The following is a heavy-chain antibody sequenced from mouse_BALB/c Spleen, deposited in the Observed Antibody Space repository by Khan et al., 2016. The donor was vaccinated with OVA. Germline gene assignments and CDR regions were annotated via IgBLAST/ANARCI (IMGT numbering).Heavy chain of an antibody. D-gene: IGHD2-2*01. CDR1: GFTFSNFG. Sequence: EVELVESGGGLVQPGGSRKLSCAASGFTFSNFGIHWVRQAPEKGLEWVAYISSGSSTIYYVDTVKGRFTISRDNPKNTLLLQMTSLRSEDTAMYYCARAPGAYAYDTYWYFDVWGAGTTVTVSS. J-gene: IGHJ1*01. CDR2: ISSGSSTI. CDR3: ARAPGAYAYDTYWYFDV. V-gene: IGHV5-17*02.